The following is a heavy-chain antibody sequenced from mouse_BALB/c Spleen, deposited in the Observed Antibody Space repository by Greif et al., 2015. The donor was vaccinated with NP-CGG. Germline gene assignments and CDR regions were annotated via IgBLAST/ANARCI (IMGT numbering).Heavy chain of an antibody. V-gene: IGHV1S81*02. D-gene: IGHD2-1*01. J-gene: IGHJ3*01. CDR1: GYTFTSYY. CDR2: INPSNGGT. CDR3: TRSDYYAWFAY. Sequence: SGAELVKPGASVKLSCKASGYTFTSYYMYWVKQRPGQGLEWIGEINPSNGGTNFNEKFKSKATLTVDKSSSTAYMQLSSPTSEDSAVYYCTRSDYYAWFAYWGQGTLVTVSA.